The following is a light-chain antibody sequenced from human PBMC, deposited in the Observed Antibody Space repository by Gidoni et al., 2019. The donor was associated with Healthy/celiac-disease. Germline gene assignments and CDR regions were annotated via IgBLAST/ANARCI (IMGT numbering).Light chain of an antibody. J-gene: IGKJ2*01. Sequence: IVMTQSPVSLAVSLGERATINCKSSQSVLYSSNNKNYLAWYQQKPGQPPKLLIYWASTRESGVTDRFSGSGSGTDFTLTISSLQAEDVAVYYCQQYYTFXQXTKLEIK. CDR2: WAS. CDR3: QQYYT. V-gene: IGKV4-1*01. CDR1: QSVLYSSNNKNY.